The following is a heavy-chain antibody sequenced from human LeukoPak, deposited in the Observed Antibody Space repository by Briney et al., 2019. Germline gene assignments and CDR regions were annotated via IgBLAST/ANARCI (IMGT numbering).Heavy chain of an antibody. CDR3: AKGAPGTTVTSRVRVPLYYFDY. D-gene: IGHD4-17*01. CDR1: GFTFSSYG. J-gene: IGHJ4*02. CDR2: ISYDGSNK. Sequence: GGSLRLSCAASGFTFSSYGMHWVRQAPGKGLEWVAVISYDGSNKYYADSVKGRFTISRDNAKNSLYLQMNSLRAEDTALYYCAKGAPGTTVTSRVRVPLYYFDYWGQGTLVTVSS. V-gene: IGHV3-30*18.